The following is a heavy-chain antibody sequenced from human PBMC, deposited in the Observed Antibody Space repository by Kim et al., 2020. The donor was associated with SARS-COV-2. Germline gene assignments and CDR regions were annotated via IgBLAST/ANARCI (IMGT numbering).Heavy chain of an antibody. CDR2: ISSSGSTI. V-gene: IGHV3-11*04. CDR3: ARVPHITMPPFDYYYGMDV. CDR1: GFTFSDYY. D-gene: IGHD3-10*01. Sequence: GGSLRLSCAASGFTFSDYYMSWIRQAPGKGLEWVSYISSSGSTIYYAESVKGRFTISRDNAKNSLYLQMNSLRAEDTAVYYCARVPHITMPPFDYYYGMDVWGQGTTVTVSS. J-gene: IGHJ6*02.